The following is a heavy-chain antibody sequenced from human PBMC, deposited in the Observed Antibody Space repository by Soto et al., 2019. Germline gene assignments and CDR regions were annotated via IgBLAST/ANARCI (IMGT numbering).Heavy chain of an antibody. CDR1: GYTFSTYT. Sequence: ASVKVSCKASGYTFSTYTMHWVRQAPGQRLEWMGWINAVNGNTKYSQNFQGRVTITRDTSATTAYMELSSLASEDTAVYYCARDAYCTSASCRYFFDYWGQGTLVTVSS. V-gene: IGHV1-3*01. D-gene: IGHD2-2*01. J-gene: IGHJ4*02. CDR2: INAVNGNT. CDR3: ARDAYCTSASCRYFFDY.